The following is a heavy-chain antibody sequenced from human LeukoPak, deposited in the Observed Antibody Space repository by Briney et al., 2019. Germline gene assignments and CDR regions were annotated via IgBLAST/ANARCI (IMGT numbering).Heavy chain of an antibody. CDR3: AKDRNQYFDPNFDC. J-gene: IGHJ4*02. CDR1: GFTFRSYA. V-gene: IGHV3-23*01. CDR2: VTRNGDTT. Sequence: PGGSLRLSCAASGFTFRSYAMSWVRQAPGQGLEGVSAVTRNGDTTYYADSVKGRFTISRDNSKNTLYLQMNSLRAEDTAVYYCAKDRNQYFDPNFDCWGQGTLVTVSS. D-gene: IGHD3-9*01.